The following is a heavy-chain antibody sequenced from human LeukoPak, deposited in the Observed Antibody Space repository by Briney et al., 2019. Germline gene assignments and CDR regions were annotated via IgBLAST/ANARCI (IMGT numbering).Heavy chain of an antibody. CDR2: INPAGTET. J-gene: IGHJ4*02. D-gene: IGHD2-15*01. CDR1: GFSFSAYW. Sequence: GGSLRLSCAASGFSFSAYWMTWVRQAPGTGLEWVANINPAGTETYYVDPVKGRFTISRDNAKNLLYLQMNSLRAEDTAVYYCARFGYVAAVDLWGRGTLVTVSS. CDR3: ARFGYVAAVDL. V-gene: IGHV3-7*01.